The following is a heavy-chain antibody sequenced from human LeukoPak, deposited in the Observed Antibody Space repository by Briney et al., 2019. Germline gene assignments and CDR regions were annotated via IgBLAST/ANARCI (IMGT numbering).Heavy chain of an antibody. V-gene: IGHV4-39*01. Sequence: PSETLSLTCTVSGGSISSSSYYWGWIRQPQGKGLEWIGSIYYSGSTYYNPSLKSRVTISVDTSKNQFSLKLSSVTAADTAVYYCARLGGATSGWFDPWGQGTLVTVSS. CDR1: GGSISSSSYY. D-gene: IGHD1-26*01. CDR3: ARLGGATSGWFDP. J-gene: IGHJ5*02. CDR2: IYYSGST.